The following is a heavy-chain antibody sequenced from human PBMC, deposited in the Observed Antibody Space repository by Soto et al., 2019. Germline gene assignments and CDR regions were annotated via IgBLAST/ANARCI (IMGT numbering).Heavy chain of an antibody. CDR1: GGSFSSYY. CDR2: IYYSGST. Sequence: PSETLSLTCAVYGGSFSSYYWGWIRQPPGKGLEWIGSIYYSGSTYYNPSLKSRVTISVDTSKNQFSLKLSSVTAADTAVYYCARSDGRYWGQGTLVTVSS. V-gene: IGHV4-39*07. J-gene: IGHJ4*02. CDR3: ARSDGRY.